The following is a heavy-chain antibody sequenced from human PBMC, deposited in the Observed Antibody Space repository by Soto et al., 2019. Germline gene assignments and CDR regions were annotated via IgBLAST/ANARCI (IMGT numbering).Heavy chain of an antibody. CDR1: GFTFTSSA. V-gene: IGHV1-58*01. CDR3: AANTYYYDSSGSLFDY. J-gene: IGHJ4*02. Sequence: ASVKVSCKASGFTFTSSAVQWVRQARGQRLEWIGWIVVGSGNTNYAQKFQERVTITRDMSTSTAYMELSSLRSEDTAVYYCAANTYYYDSSGSLFDYWGQGTLVTVSS. CDR2: IVVGSGNT. D-gene: IGHD3-22*01.